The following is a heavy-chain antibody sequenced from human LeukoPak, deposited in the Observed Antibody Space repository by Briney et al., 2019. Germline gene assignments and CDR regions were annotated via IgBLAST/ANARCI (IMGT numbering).Heavy chain of an antibody. V-gene: IGHV4-59*01. Sequence: PSETLSLTCPVSGGSISNYYYWTWIRQPPGKGLEWIGYVYYTGGTNFNPSLKSRVTMSLDTSRNQFSLKPTSLTAADTAVYYCARGAMATTPFFDYWGQGTLVTVSS. J-gene: IGHJ4*02. CDR3: ARGAMATTPFFDY. CDR2: VYYTGGT. CDR1: GGSISNYY. D-gene: IGHD5-24*01.